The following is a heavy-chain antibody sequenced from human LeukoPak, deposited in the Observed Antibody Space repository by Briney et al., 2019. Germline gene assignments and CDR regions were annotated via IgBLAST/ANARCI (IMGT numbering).Heavy chain of an antibody. CDR3: TRVGAATTRDY. Sequence: GGSLRLSCALSGFTFSDYWMHWGRQTPGTGLVWVSRISTDGSTTTYADSVKGRFTISRDNAKNTLYLQMNSLRAEDTALYYCTRVGAATTRDYWGQGTLVTVSS. J-gene: IGHJ4*02. V-gene: IGHV3-74*01. CDR1: GFTFSDYW. CDR2: ISTDGSTT. D-gene: IGHD1-26*01.